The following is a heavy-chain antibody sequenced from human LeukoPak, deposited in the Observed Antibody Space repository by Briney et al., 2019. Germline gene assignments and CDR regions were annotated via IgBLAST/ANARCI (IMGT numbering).Heavy chain of an antibody. CDR3: ARDCSNGVCSTYQTFDI. V-gene: IGHV3-7*05. D-gene: IGHD2-8*01. CDR1: GFTFSSYS. CDR2: IKHDGSEK. Sequence: GGSLRLSCAASGFTFSSYSMSWVRQVPGKGLEWVANIKHDGSEKHSVDSVKGRFTISRDNAKNSLYLQVDSLRAEDTAVYYCARDCSNGVCSTYQTFDIWGQGTVVTVSS. J-gene: IGHJ3*02.